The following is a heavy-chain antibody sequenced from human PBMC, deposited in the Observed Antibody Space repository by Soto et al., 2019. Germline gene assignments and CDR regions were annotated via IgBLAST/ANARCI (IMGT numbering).Heavy chain of an antibody. CDR2: IYHSGST. Sequence: QLQLQESGSGLVKPSQTLSLTCAVSGGSISSGGYSWSWIRQPPGKGLEWIGYIYHSGSTYYNPSLKRRVTTPVDRAKNQFSLKLSSVTAADTAVYYCAAGGGLPRYYWGQGTLVTVSS. CDR1: GGSISSGGYS. CDR3: AAGGGLPRYY. V-gene: IGHV4-30-2*01. D-gene: IGHD5-12*01. J-gene: IGHJ4*02.